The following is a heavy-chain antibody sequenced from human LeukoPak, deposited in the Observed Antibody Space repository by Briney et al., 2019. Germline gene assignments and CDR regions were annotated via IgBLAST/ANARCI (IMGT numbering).Heavy chain of an antibody. CDR1: GFTFSSYS. J-gene: IGHJ3*02. V-gene: IGHV3-21*01. CDR3: ARGGLVAQGQDAFDI. D-gene: IGHD3-16*01. CDR2: ISTTSLHI. Sequence: GGSLRLSCAASGFTFSSYSMDWVRQAPGKGLEWVSSISTTSLHIYYADSVKGRFTISRDNARNSLYLQMNGMRADDTAVYYCARGGLVAQGQDAFDIWGQGTMVTVSS.